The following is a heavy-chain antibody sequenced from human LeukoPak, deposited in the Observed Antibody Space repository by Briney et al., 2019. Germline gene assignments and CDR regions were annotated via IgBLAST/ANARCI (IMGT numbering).Heavy chain of an antibody. Sequence: GGSLRLSCTASGLTFSSYWMSWVRQAPGKGLEWVAFIRYDGSNKYYADSVEGRFTISRDNSKNTLYLQMDSLRAEDTAVYHCAATLGYCSSTSCYSAFDIWGQGTMVTVSS. CDR2: IRYDGSNK. D-gene: IGHD2-2*01. J-gene: IGHJ3*02. V-gene: IGHV3-30*02. CDR1: GLTFSSYW. CDR3: AATLGYCSSTSCYSAFDI.